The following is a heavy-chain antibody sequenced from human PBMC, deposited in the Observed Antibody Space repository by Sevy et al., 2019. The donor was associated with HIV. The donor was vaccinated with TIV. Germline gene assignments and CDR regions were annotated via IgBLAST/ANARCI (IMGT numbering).Heavy chain of an antibody. CDR1: GYTFASEG. CDR3: ARVPTYYYGSATYFES. CDR2: IGAYNGNA. D-gene: IGHD3-10*01. Sequence: ASVNVSCKASGYTFASEGISWVRQAPGQGLEWMGWIGAYNGNANSAQKLQGRVTMTTDTSTSTAYMELSSLRSDDTAIYYCARVPTYYYGSATYFESWGQGTLVTVSS. V-gene: IGHV1-18*01. J-gene: IGHJ4*02.